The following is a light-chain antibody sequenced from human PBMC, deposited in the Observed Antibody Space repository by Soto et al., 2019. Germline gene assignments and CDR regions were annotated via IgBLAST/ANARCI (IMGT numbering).Light chain of an antibody. CDR1: NSDVGDYNY. CDR3: SSYAGSNNLV. Sequence: QSALTQPPSASGSPGQSVTISCTGTNSDVGDYNYVSWYQQHPGKAPKLMIYEVTKRPSGVPDRFSGSKSGNTASLTVSGLQAEDDAHYYCSSYAGSNNLVFGGGTKLTVL. J-gene: IGLJ2*01. V-gene: IGLV2-8*01. CDR2: EVT.